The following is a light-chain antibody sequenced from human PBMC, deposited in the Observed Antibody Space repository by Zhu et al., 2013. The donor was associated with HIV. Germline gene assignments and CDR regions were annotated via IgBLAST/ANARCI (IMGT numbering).Light chain of an antibody. Sequence: EIVLTQSPGTLSLSPGETATLSCRASQSVGSRSLAWYQQKPGQAPRLLIYDASIRATGIADRFSGSGYETDFTLTITRLEPEDFAVYYCQQRTNWPPSLTFGRRDQGGDQT. CDR2: DAS. CDR3: QQRTNWPPSLT. V-gene: IGKV3D-20*02. J-gene: IGKJ4*01. CDR1: QSVGSRS.